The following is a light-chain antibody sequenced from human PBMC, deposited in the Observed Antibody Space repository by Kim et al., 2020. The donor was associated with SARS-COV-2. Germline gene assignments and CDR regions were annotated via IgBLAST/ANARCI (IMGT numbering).Light chain of an antibody. Sequence: DIVLTQSPGTLSLSPGERATLSCRASQSISSNYLSWYQQEPGQAPRLLIYGASSRATGIPDRFSGSGSGTDFTLTINRLEPEDFAVYYWQKFGSSSSYTIGQGTKLEI. J-gene: IGKJ2*01. V-gene: IGKV3-20*01. CDR2: GAS. CDR3: QKFGSSSSYT. CDR1: QSISSNY.